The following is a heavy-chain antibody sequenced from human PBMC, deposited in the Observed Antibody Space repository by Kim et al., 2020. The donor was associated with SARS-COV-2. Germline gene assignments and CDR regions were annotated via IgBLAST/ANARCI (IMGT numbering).Heavy chain of an antibody. CDR3: ARLTYCSGGSCPLGRYYFDY. J-gene: IGHJ4*02. Sequence: SETLSLTCTVSGGSISSYYWSWIRQPPGKGLEWIGYIYYSGSTNYNPSLKSRVTISVDTSKNQFSLKLSSVTAADTAVYYCARLTYCSGGSCPLGRYYFDYWGQGTLVTVSS. CDR2: IYYSGST. CDR1: GGSISSYY. D-gene: IGHD2-15*01. V-gene: IGHV4-59*08.